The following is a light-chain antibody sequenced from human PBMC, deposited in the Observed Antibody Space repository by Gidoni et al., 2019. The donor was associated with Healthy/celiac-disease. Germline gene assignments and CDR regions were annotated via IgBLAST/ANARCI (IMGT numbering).Light chain of an antibody. V-gene: IGKV1-27*01. CDR3: QKYNSAPLT. Sequence: DIQMTQSPSSLSASVGDRVTITCRSSQGINNYSAWYQQKPGKVPKLLIYAASTLQSGVPSRFSGSGSGTDFILTISRLQPEDVVTYYCQKYNSAPLTFGGGTKVEIK. J-gene: IGKJ4*01. CDR2: AAS. CDR1: QGINNY.